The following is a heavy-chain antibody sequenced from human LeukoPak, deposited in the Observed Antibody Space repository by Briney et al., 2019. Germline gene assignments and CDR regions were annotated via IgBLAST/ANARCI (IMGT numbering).Heavy chain of an antibody. CDR2: ISINGGST. CDR1: GFTFSTYA. D-gene: IGHD2-2*01. CDR3: AKGSLSSSSRTPFDY. J-gene: IGHJ4*02. Sequence: GGSLRLSCSASGFTFSTYAMHWVRQAPGKGLEYVSAISINGGSTNYADSVKGRFIISRDNSKNTLYLQMSSLRAEDTAVYYCAKGSLSSSSRTPFDYWGQGTLVTVSS. V-gene: IGHV3-64D*09.